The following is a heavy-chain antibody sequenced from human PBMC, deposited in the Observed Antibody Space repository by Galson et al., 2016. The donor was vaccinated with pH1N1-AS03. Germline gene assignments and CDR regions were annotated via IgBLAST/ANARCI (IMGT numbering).Heavy chain of an antibody. CDR2: IDPGIGST. CDR1: GYTFSRYY. J-gene: IGHJ5*01. D-gene: IGHD3-16*01. Sequence: SVKVSCKASGYTFSRYYMHWMRQAPGQGPEWMGVIDPGIGSTTYAQKFLGRVTMARDTSITTVYMEVTRLTSDDTAVYYCARILRGKGGLDSWGQGTLVTVTS. CDR3: ARILRGKGGLDS. V-gene: IGHV1-2*02.